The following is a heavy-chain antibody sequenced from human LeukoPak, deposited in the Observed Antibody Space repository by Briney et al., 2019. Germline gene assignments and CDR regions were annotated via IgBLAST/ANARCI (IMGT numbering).Heavy chain of an antibody. D-gene: IGHD3-10*01. CDR3: ARGTHYYDSGTYYFDY. CDR2: IKQDGSEK. CDR1: GFTFRSYW. Sequence: GGSLRLSCAASGFTFRSYWMSWVRQAPGKGLEWVADIKQDGSEKYYVDSVKGRFTISRDNAKNSLYLRMNSLRAEDTAVYYCARGTHYYDSGTYYFDYWGQGTLVTVSS. V-gene: IGHV3-7*03. J-gene: IGHJ4*02.